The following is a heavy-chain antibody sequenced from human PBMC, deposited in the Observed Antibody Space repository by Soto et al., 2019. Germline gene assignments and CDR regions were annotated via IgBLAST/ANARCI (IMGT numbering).Heavy chain of an antibody. CDR2: IYSGGST. Sequence: GGSLILSCAASGFTVSSNYMSWVRQAPGKGLEWVSVIYSGGSTYYADSVKGRFTISRDNSKNTLYLQMNSLRAEDTAVYYCARDGGIAVLDYWGQGTLVTVSS. CDR3: ARDGGIAVLDY. J-gene: IGHJ4*02. CDR1: GFTVSSNY. V-gene: IGHV3-66*01. D-gene: IGHD6-19*01.